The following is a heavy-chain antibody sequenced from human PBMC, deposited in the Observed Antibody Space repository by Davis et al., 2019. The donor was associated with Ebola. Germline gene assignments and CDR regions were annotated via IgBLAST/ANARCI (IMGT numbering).Heavy chain of an antibody. V-gene: IGHV3-23*01. J-gene: IGHJ4*02. D-gene: IGHD2-21*01. CDR2: IDTNGAT. CDR3: GQGGISDAGVEN. CDR1: GFTFSSYA. Sequence: GGSLRLSCAASGFTFSSYAMTWVRQAPGTGLDWVSSIDTNGATYYAGSVRGRFTISRDNSKNTMYLQTNNLRAEDTATYYCGQGGISDAGVENWGQGILITVSS.